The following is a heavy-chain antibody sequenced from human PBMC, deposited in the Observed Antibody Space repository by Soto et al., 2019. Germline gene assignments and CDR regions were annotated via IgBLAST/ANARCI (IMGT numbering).Heavy chain of an antibody. CDR3: AGEGDVPYYYYGMDI. D-gene: IGHD2-21*02. Sequence: QGQLVQSGGEVKKPGASVKVSCKASGYTFSSYGISWVRQAPGQGLEWMGWISGYNGKTNYAQKVQDRVTMTTDTSTSRVYMELRSLRSDDTAVYYCAGEGDVPYYYYGMDIWGQGTTVTVSS. V-gene: IGHV1-18*01. J-gene: IGHJ6*02. CDR1: GYTFSSYG. CDR2: ISGYNGKT.